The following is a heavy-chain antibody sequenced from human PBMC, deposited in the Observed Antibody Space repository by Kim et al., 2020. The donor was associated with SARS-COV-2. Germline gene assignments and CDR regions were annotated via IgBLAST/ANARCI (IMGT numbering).Heavy chain of an antibody. CDR1: GFTLSNYA. D-gene: IGHD2-15*01. CDR3: ARGLFGSYYYGIDV. Sequence: GGSLRLSCAASGFTLSNYAMPWVRQAPGKGLEWVAVISYSGDNKYYADSVKGRFTISRDPSKNTLYLQMNSLRAEDTAVYYCARGLFGSYYYGIDVCGQRTKVTVSS. J-gene: IGHJ6*02. V-gene: IGHV3-30-3*01. CDR2: ISYSGDNK.